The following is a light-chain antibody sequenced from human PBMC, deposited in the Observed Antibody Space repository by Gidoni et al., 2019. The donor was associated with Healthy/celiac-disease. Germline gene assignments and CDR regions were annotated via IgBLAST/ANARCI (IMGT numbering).Light chain of an antibody. CDR2: QYS. V-gene: IGLV3-1*01. CDR3: QAWDSSTVV. Sequence: SYELTQPPSVSASPGQTASITGPGDKLGDNYDCWSQQKPGQSPVLVIDQYSKRPSGIPDRFSGSNSGNTATLTISGTQAMDEADYYCQAWDSSTVVFGGGTKLTVL. J-gene: IGLJ2*01. CDR1: KLGDNY.